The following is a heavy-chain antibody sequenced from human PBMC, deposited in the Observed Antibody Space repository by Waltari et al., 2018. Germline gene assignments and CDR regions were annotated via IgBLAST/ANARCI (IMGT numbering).Heavy chain of an antibody. D-gene: IGHD1-26*01. CDR1: GFTFSRYA. V-gene: IGHV3-23*01. CDR2: ISGSGGSK. Sequence: EVQLLESGGGLVQPGGSLRLSCAASGFTFSRYAMSWVRQVPGKGLEWVSAISGSGGSKYYEDSVKGRFTISRDNSKNTLYLQMNSLRAEDTAVYYCAKGPKWELLPEPYFDYWGQGTLVTVSS. J-gene: IGHJ4*02. CDR3: AKGPKWELLPEPYFDY.